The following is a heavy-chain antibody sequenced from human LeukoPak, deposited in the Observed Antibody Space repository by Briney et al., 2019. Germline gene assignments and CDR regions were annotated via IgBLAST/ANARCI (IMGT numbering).Heavy chain of an antibody. CDR2: VSYSGIS. CDR1: GGSISSYSYY. D-gene: IGHD5-24*01. J-gene: IGHJ4*02. V-gene: IGHV4-39*01. CDR3: ARQSVEMATDY. Sequence: SETLSLTCTVSGGSISSYSYYWAWIRQPPGKGLEWIGSVSYSGISYYNPSLKGRVTISVDTSKNQFSLNLSSLTAADTAVYCCARQSVEMATDYWGQGTLVTVSS.